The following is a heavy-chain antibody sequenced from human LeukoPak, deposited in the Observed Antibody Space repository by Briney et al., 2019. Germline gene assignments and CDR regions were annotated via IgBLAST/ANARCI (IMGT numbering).Heavy chain of an antibody. D-gene: IGHD3-9*01. V-gene: IGHV4-31*03. CDR2: IYYSGST. Sequence: SQTLSLTCTVSGGSISSGGYYWSWIRQHPGKGLEWIGYIYYSGSTYYNPSLKSRVTISVDTSKNQFSLKLSSVTAADTAVYYCARGSYDILTGLPDWGQGTLVTVSS. CDR1: GGSISSGGYY. J-gene: IGHJ4*02. CDR3: ARGSYDILTGLPD.